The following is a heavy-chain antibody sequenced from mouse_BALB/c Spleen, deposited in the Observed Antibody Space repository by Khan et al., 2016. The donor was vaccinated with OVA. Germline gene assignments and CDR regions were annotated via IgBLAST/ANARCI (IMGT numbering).Heavy chain of an antibody. CDR3: ARAYYGNYREAMDF. J-gene: IGHJ4*01. Sequence: VQLQESGPGLVAPSQSLSITCSVSGFSLTGYGVNWVRQPPGKGLEWLGMIWGDGSTDSNSALKSRLSISKDKSKSQVFLKMNSLQTDDTAMYSGARAYYGNYREAMDFWGQGTSVTVSS. CDR1: GFSLTGYG. D-gene: IGHD2-10*01. CDR2: IWGDGST. V-gene: IGHV2-6-7*01.